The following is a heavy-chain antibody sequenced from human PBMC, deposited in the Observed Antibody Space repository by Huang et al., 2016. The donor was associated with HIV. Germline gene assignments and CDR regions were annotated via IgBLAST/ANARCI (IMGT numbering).Heavy chain of an antibody. Sequence: QLQLQESGPGLVQPSETLSLICTVSGDSISRSTYYWGWIRQPPGKGLEGIGSIYYRRGPTLYNPSLKSRVTISVDTSKTQFSLKLASVTAADTAVYYCARHKDDCGGDCPWYFDSWGQGTLVTVSS. CDR1: GDSISRSTYY. CDR2: IYYRRGPT. J-gene: IGHJ4*02. D-gene: IGHD2-21*02. V-gene: IGHV4-39*01. CDR3: ARHKDDCGGDCPWYFDS.